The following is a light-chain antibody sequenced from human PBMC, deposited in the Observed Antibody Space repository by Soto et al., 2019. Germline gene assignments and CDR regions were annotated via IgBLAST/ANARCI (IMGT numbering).Light chain of an antibody. CDR2: AAS. CDR1: QSIITY. CDR3: QQSYRAPLT. V-gene: IGKV1-39*01. J-gene: IGKJ4*01. Sequence: DIQMTQSPSSLSASVGDRVTITCRASQSIITYLNWYQRKPGKAPKLLIYAASSLQSGVPSRFSGSGSGTDFTLTINSLQPEDFATFYFQQSYRAPLTFGGWTRVEIK.